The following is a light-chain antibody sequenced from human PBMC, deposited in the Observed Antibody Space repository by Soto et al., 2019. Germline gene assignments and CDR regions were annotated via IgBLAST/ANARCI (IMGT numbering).Light chain of an antibody. CDR1: QSVSSN. Sequence: EIVMTQSPATLSVSPGETATLSCRASQSVSSNLAWYQQKPGQAPRLLIYGASTRATGTPARFSGSGSGTEFTLTISSLQSEDFAVYYCQQYNSWPYTFGQGTKLEIK. CDR3: QQYNSWPYT. CDR2: GAS. J-gene: IGKJ2*01. V-gene: IGKV3-15*01.